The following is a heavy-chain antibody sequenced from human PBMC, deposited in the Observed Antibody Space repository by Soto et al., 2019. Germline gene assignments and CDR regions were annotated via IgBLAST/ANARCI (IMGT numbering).Heavy chain of an antibody. D-gene: IGHD6-6*01. CDR1: GFTFNSYA. V-gene: IGHV3-23*01. CDR3: ARGSLAARPYRYDY. CDR2: ISDSGGST. Sequence: EVQLLESGGGLVQPGGSLRLSCAASGFTFNSYAMSWVRQAPGKGLEWVSGISDSGGSTYYADSMKGRFSISRDNSKNTLYVQMSSLRAEDTAVYYCARGSLAARPYRYDYWGQGTLVTVSS. J-gene: IGHJ4*02.